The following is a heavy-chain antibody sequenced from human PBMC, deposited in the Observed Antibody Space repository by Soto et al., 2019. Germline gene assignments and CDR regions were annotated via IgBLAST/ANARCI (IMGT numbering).Heavy chain of an antibody. J-gene: IGHJ4*02. CDR2: IYYSGST. D-gene: IGHD6-6*01. Sequence: SETLSLTCTVSGGSISSSSYYWGWIRQPPGKGLEWIGSIYYSGSTYYNPSLKSRVTMSVDTSKNQFSLKLSSVTAADTAVYYCARHGSKYSSSWVYFDYWGQGTLVTVSS. V-gene: IGHV4-39*01. CDR1: GGSISSSSYY. CDR3: ARHGSKYSSSWVYFDY.